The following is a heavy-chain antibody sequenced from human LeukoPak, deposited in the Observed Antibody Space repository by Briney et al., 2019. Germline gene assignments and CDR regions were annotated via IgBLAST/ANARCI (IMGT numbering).Heavy chain of an antibody. D-gene: IGHD5-24*01. CDR2: IYPGDSDT. Sequence: AEALKISCRASGYSFTNNWITWVLQMPGKDLQWMGIIYPGDSDTRYSPSFQGQVTISADKSISTAYLQWSSLKASDTAMYYCARVRRDAYEYWGQGSLVTVSS. CDR1: GYSFTNNW. V-gene: IGHV5-51*01. CDR3: ARVRRDAYEY. J-gene: IGHJ4*02.